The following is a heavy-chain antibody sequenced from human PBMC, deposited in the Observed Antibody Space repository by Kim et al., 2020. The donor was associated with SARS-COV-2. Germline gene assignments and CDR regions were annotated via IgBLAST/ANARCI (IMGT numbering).Heavy chain of an antibody. D-gene: IGHD3-3*01. Sequence: SETLSLTCAVYGGSFSGYYWSWIRQPPGKGLEWIGEINHSGSTNYNPSLKSRVTISVDTSKNQFSLKLSSVTAADTAVYYCARDLWGYDFWSGYPDAFDIWGQGTMVTVSS. CDR3: ARDLWGYDFWSGYPDAFDI. J-gene: IGHJ3*02. V-gene: IGHV4-34*01. CDR1: GGSFSGYY. CDR2: INHSGST.